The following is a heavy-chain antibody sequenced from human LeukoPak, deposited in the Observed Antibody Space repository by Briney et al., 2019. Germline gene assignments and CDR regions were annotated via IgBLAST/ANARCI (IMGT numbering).Heavy chain of an antibody. V-gene: IGHV1-69*06. CDR3: ARAYCSGGSCYPGFDP. CDR1: GGTFSSYA. J-gene: IGHJ5*02. CDR2: IIPIFGTA. Sequence: SVKVSCTASGGTFSSYAISWVRQAPGQGLEWMGRIIPIFGTANYAQKFQGRVTITADKSTSTAYMELSSLRSEDTAVYYCARAYCSGGSCYPGFDPWGQGTLVTVSS. D-gene: IGHD2-15*01.